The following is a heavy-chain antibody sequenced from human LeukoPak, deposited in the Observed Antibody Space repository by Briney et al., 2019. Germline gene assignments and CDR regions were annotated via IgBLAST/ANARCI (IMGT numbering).Heavy chain of an antibody. D-gene: IGHD3-10*01. Sequence: PSETLSLTCTASGGSISSYYWSWIRQPPGKGLEWIGYIYYSGSTNYNPSLKSRVTITVDTSKNQFSLKLSSVTAADTAVYYCARTPGRWFDPWGQGTLVTVSS. CDR2: IYYSGST. V-gene: IGHV4-59*01. CDR1: GGSISSYY. CDR3: ARTPGRWFDP. J-gene: IGHJ5*02.